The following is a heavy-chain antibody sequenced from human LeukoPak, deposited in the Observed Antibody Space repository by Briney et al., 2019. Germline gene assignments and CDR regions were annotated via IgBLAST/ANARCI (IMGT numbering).Heavy chain of an antibody. CDR1: GFTFGDFW. Sequence: GGSLRLSCAASGFTFGDFWMSWVRQAPGKGLEWVANIQQDGSEKYYVDSVKGRFTISRDNAKNSLNLQMNSLRAEDTAVYSCAKNLVNSGSYGMDVWGQGTTVTVSS. J-gene: IGHJ6*02. CDR3: AKNLVNSGSYGMDV. D-gene: IGHD1-26*01. CDR2: IQQDGSEK. V-gene: IGHV3-7*02.